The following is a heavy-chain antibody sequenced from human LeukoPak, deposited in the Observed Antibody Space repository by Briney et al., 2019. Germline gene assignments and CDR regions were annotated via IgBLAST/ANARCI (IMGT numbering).Heavy chain of an antibody. CDR1: GFTFSSYA. CDR3: AKGNLEGTVTTYY. CDR2: ISGSGGST. V-gene: IGHV3-23*01. J-gene: IGHJ4*02. D-gene: IGHD4-17*01. Sequence: PGGSLRLSCAASGFTFSSYAMGWVRQAPGQGLEWVSAISGSGGSTYYADSVKGRFTISRDNSKNTLYLQMNSLRAEDTAVYYCAKGNLEGTVTTYYWGQGTLVTVSS.